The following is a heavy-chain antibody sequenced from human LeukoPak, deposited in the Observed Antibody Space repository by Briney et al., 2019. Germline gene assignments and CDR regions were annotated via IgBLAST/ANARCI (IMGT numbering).Heavy chain of an antibody. V-gene: IGHV3-23*01. J-gene: IGHJ4*02. CDR2: ISGSGGST. CDR1: GFTFSSYA. CDR3: AKDGSGAIPYYLDY. Sequence: GGSLRLSCAASGFTFSSYAMSWVRQAPGKWLEWVSAISGSGGSTYYADSVKGRFTISRDNSKNTLYLQMNSLRAEDTAVYYCAKDGSGAIPYYLDYWGQGTLVTVSS. D-gene: IGHD6-19*01.